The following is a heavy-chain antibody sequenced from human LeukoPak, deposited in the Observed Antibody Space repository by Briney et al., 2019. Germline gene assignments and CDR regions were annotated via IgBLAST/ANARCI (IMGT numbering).Heavy chain of an antibody. CDR2: IKSKIDGETT. Sequence: GGSLRLSCAASGFTLSNAWTSWVRQAPGKGLEWVGHIKSKIDGETTGYAAPVKGRFTISRDDSKNMLYLQMNSLKTEDTAVYYCTTELGLSFGVRYFDHWGQGTSATVSS. D-gene: IGHD3-10*01. J-gene: IGHJ4*02. V-gene: IGHV3-15*01. CDR1: GFTLSNAW. CDR3: TTELGLSFGVRYFDH.